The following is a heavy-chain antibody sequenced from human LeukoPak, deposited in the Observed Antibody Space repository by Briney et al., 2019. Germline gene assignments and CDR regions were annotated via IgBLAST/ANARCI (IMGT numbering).Heavy chain of an antibody. CDR1: GGSISSSNW. CDR3: ARVGRDILTGYSSPPAQYYFDY. Sequence: PSGTLSLTCAVSGGSISSSNWWSWNRQPPGKGLEWIGEIYHSGSSKYNPSLKSRVTISVDTSKNQFSLKLSSVTAADTAVYYCARVGRDILTGYSSPPAQYYFDYWGQGTLGTVSS. D-gene: IGHD3-9*01. V-gene: IGHV4-4*02. CDR2: IYHSGSS. J-gene: IGHJ4*02.